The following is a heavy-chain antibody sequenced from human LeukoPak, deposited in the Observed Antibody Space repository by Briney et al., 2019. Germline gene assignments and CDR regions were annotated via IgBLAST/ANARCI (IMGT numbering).Heavy chain of an antibody. V-gene: IGHV3-9*01. CDR3: AKDMLPYYYDSSGYYYVFDY. CDR1: RFTFDDDA. Sequence: PGGSLRLSCAASRFTFDDDAMHWVRQAPGKGLEWVSGISWNSGSIGYADSVKGRFTISRDNAKNSLYLQMNSLRAEDTALYYCAKDMLPYYYDSSGYYYVFDYWGQGTLVTVSS. CDR2: ISWNSGSI. J-gene: IGHJ4*02. D-gene: IGHD3-22*01.